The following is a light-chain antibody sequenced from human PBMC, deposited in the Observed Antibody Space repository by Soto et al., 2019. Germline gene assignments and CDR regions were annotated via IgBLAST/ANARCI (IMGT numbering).Light chain of an antibody. CDR3: QQYNSYSET. CDR2: DAS. Sequence: DIQMTQSPSTLSASVGDRVTITCRASQSISSWLAWYQQKPGKAPKVLIYDASSLESGVQSRFSGSGSGTEFTLTISSLQPDDFATYYCQQYNSYSETFGQGTKVEIK. V-gene: IGKV1-5*01. CDR1: QSISSW. J-gene: IGKJ1*01.